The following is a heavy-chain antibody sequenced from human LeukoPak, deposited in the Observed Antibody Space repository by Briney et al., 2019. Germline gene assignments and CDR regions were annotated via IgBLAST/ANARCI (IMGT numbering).Heavy chain of an antibody. CDR1: GYTFTGYY. D-gene: IGHD6-19*01. CDR2: INPSSGGT. J-gene: IGHJ4*02. Sequence: GASVKVSCKASGYTFTGYYMHWVRQAPGQGLEWMGWINPSSGGTNYAQKFQGRVTMTRDTSISTAYMELSRLRSDDTAVYYCARSDRSSGWYRIDWGQGTLVTVSS. V-gene: IGHV1-2*02. CDR3: ARSDRSSGWYRID.